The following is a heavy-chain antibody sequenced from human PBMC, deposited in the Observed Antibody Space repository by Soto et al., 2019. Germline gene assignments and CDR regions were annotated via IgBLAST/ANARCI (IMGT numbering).Heavy chain of an antibody. V-gene: IGHV3-73*01. CDR2: IRDKTYNYAT. Sequence: GGSLRLSCAASGFTFSGSAMHWVRQASGKGLEWVGRIRDKTYNYATAYAASVQGRFTISRDDSKNTAYLQMNSLKNEDTAMYYCTRLENGMDVWGQGTTVTVSS. CDR1: GFTFSGSA. CDR3: TRLENGMDV. J-gene: IGHJ6*02. D-gene: IGHD1-1*01.